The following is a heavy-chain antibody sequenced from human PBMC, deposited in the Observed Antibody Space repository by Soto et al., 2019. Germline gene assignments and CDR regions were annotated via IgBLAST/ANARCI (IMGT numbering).Heavy chain of an antibody. CDR2: IIPIFGTA. Sequence: SVMVSCKASGGTFSSYAISWVRQAPGQGLEWMGGIIPIFGTANYAQKFQGRVTITADKSTSTAYMELSSLRSEDTAVYYCASTYCSGGSCYLCWGQGTLVTVYS. D-gene: IGHD2-15*01. V-gene: IGHV1-69*06. CDR1: GGTFSSYA. CDR3: ASTYCSGGSCYLC. J-gene: IGHJ4*02.